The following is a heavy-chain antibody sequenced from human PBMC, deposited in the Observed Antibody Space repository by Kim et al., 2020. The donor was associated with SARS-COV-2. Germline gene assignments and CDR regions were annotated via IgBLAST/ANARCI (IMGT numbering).Heavy chain of an antibody. CDR2: ISYDGRNK. Sequence: GGSLRLSCAASGFIFSSYAMHWVRQAPGRGLEWVAVISYDGRNKYYADSVKGRFSISRDNSKNTLYLQMNSLRAEDTAVYYCARDGQWLEAQIIDQYGMDVWGPGTTVTVSS. J-gene: IGHJ6*02. V-gene: IGHV3-30*04. CDR3: ARDGQWLEAQIIDQYGMDV. D-gene: IGHD6-19*01. CDR1: GFIFSSYA.